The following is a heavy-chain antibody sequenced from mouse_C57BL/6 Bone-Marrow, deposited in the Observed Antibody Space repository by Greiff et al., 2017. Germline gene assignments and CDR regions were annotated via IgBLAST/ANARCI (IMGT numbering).Heavy chain of an antibody. V-gene: IGHV1-81*01. Sequence: LQESGAELARPGASVKLSCKASGYTFTSYGISWVKQRTGQGLEWIGEIYPRSGNTYYNEKFKGKATLTADKSSSTAYMELRSLTSEDSAVYFCAQFYYGNSFDYWGQGTTLTVSS. CDR2: IYPRSGNT. D-gene: IGHD2-1*01. CDR1: GYTFTSYG. CDR3: AQFYYGNSFDY. J-gene: IGHJ2*01.